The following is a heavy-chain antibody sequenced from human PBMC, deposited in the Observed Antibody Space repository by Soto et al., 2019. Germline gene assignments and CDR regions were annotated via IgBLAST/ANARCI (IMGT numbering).Heavy chain of an antibody. Sequence: QVQLVQSGTEVKKPGASVKVSCKASGGTFSRSGFHWVRQAPGQGLEWMGMIVPSVDTTNYAQKFQARVTISADQFTSTVYMEVRSLRAEDTAVYYCARCPQPPDTADPYAVDVWGQGTRVIVSS. CDR2: IVPSVDTT. J-gene: IGHJ6*02. D-gene: IGHD5-18*01. V-gene: IGHV1-69*18. CDR3: ARCPQPPDTADPYAVDV. CDR1: GGTFSRSG.